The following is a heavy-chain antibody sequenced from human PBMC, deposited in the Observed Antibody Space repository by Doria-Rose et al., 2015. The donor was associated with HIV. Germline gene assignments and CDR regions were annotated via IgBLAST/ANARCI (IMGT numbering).Heavy chain of an antibody. CDR3: ARIKSSRWYHKYYFDF. D-gene: IGHD6-13*01. CDR2: IFSDDER. CDR1: GVSLSSPGMG. J-gene: IGHJ4*02. Sequence: QVRLVQSGPVLVKPTETLTLTCTVSGVSLSSPGMGVSWIRQPPGKALEWLANIFSDDERSYETSLKGRLTISRGTSKSQVVLTMTGMDPVDTATYYCARIKSSRWYHKYYFDFWGQGTLVIVSA. V-gene: IGHV2-26*01.